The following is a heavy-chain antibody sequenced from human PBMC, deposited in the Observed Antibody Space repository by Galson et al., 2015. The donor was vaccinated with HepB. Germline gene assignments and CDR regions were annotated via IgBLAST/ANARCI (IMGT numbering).Heavy chain of an antibody. D-gene: IGHD6-19*01. V-gene: IGHV4-34*01. J-gene: IGHJ5*02. CDR3: ARGVRGRGAEQWLVRRGWFDP. CDR1: GGSFSGYY. Sequence: SETLSLTCAVYGGSFSGYYWSWIRQPPGKGLEWIGEINHSGSTNYNPSLKSRVTISVDTSKNQFSLKLSSVTAADTAVYYCARGVRGRGAEQWLVRRGWFDPWGQGTLVTVSS. CDR2: INHSGST.